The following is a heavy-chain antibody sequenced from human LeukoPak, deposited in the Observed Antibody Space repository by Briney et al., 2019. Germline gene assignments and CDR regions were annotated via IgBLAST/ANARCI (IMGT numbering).Heavy chain of an antibody. D-gene: IGHD4-17*01. Sequence: SETLSLTCTVSGGSISSSSYYWGWIRQPPAKGLEWIGSIYYCGSTYYNPSLKSRVTIPVDTSKNQFSLKLSSVTAADTAVYYCASQMAYGDYLFDYWGQGTLVTVSS. CDR1: GGSISSSSYY. V-gene: IGHV4-39*01. CDR2: IYYCGST. J-gene: IGHJ4*02. CDR3: ASQMAYGDYLFDY.